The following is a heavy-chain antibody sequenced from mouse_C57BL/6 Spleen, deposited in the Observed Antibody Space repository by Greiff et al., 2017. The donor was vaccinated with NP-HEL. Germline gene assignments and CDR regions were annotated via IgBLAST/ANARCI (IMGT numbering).Heavy chain of an antibody. J-gene: IGHJ2*01. CDR1: GYTFTSYW. V-gene: IGHV1-62-3*01. Sequence: QVQLQQPGAELVKPGASVKLSCKASGYTFTSYWMHWVKQRPGRGLEWIGRIDPNSGGTKYNEKFKGKATLTVDQSSSTAYMQLNSLTSEDSAVYYCVDGYLDYWGQGTTLTVSS. CDR2: IDPNSGGT. D-gene: IGHD2-3*01. CDR3: VDGYLDY.